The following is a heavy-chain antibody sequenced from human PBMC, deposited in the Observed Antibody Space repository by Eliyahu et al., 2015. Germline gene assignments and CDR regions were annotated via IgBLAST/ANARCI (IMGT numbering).Heavy chain of an antibody. D-gene: IGHD6-19*01. V-gene: IGHV3-53*01. J-gene: IGHJ3*02. CDR1: GXTVSSNY. Sequence: EVQLVESGGGLIQPGXSLRLSXAASGXTVSSNYMSWVRQAPGKGLEWVSVIYSGGSTYYADSVKGRFTISRDNSKNTLYLQMNSLRAEDTAVYYCARVAVDAFDIWGQGTMVTVSS. CDR3: ARVAVDAFDI. CDR2: IYSGGST.